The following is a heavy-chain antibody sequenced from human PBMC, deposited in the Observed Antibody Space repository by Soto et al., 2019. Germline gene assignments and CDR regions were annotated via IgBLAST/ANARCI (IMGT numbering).Heavy chain of an antibody. V-gene: IGHV4-39*01. J-gene: IGHJ6*02. CDR2: IYYSGST. D-gene: IGHD6-13*01. CDR1: GGSISSSIYY. CDR3: AAGWAAGNDYYYYYGMDV. Sequence: SDPLSLTCTVSGGSISSSIYYWGWIRQPPGKGLEWIGSIYYSGSTYYNPSLKSRVTISVDTSKNQFSLKLSSVTAADTAVYYCAAGWAAGNDYYYYYGMDVWGQGTTVT.